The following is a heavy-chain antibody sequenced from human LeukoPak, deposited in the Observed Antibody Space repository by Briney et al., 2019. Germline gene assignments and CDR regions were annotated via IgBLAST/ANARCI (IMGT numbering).Heavy chain of an antibody. CDR1: GFTFDDYG. D-gene: IGHD3-22*01. CDR2: INRNGGST. J-gene: IGHJ4*02. V-gene: IGHV3-20*04. CDR3: ASSYDSSGYLFDY. Sequence: GGSLRLSCAASGFTFDDYGMSWVRQAPGKWLEWVSGINRNGGSTGYADSVKGRFTISRDNAKNSLYLQMNSLRAEDTALYYCASSYDSSGYLFDYWGQGTLVTVSS.